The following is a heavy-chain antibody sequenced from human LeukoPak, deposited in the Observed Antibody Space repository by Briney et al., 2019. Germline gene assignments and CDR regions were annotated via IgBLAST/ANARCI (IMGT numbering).Heavy chain of an antibody. CDR2: INPNSGDT. J-gene: IGHJ4*02. CDR1: GYTFTGYY. CDR3: AKNPYEYYFDY. Sequence: ASVKVSCKASGYTFTGYYMHWVRQAPGQGLEWMGWINPNSGDTNYAQNFQGRVTMTRDTSIRTAYSELSGLRSDDTAVYYCAKNPYEYYFDYWGQGTLVTVSS. V-gene: IGHV1-2*02. D-gene: IGHD5-12*01.